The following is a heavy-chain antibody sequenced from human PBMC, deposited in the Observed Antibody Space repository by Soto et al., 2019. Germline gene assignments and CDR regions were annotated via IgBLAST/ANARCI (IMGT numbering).Heavy chain of an antibody. CDR1: GFTFTSSA. D-gene: IGHD4-4*01. J-gene: IGHJ5*02. CDR2: IVVGSGNT. CDR3: ARVGNSGSFDP. V-gene: IGHV1-58*01. Sequence: SVKVSCKASGFTFTSSAVQWVRQARGQRLEWIGWIVVGSGNTNYAQKFQERVTITRDMSTSTAYMELSSVTAADTAVYYCARVGNSGSFDPWGQGTLVTVSS.